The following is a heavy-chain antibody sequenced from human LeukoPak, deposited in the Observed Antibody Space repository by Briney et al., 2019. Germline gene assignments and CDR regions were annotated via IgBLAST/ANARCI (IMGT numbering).Heavy chain of an antibody. D-gene: IGHD3-3*01. J-gene: IGHJ5*02. CDR2: IYYSGST. CDR1: GGSISSGGYY. V-gene: IGHV4-31*03. Sequence: SQNLSLTCTVSGGSISSGGYYWSWIRQHPGKGLEWIGYIYYSGSTYYNPSLKSRVTISVDTSKNQFSLKLSSVTAADTAVYYCARYYDFWSGTKENWFDPWGQGTLVTVSS. CDR3: ARYYDFWSGTKENWFDP.